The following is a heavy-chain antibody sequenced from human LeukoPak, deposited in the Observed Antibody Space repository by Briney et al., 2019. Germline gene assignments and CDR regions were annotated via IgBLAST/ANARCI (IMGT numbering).Heavy chain of an antibody. CDR3: VRDSNYYHNSGGRYAHYDALDI. CDR2: IKADGSVK. V-gene: IGHV3-7*01. Sequence: GGSLRLSCAASGFSFSTFWMTWVRQAPGKGLEWVANIKADGSVKHSVDSMEGRFTISRDNARSSLYLQMNRLRAEDTAVYYCVRDSNYYHNSGGRYAHYDALDIWGHGTMVTVSS. CDR1: GFSFSTFW. D-gene: IGHD2-21*01. J-gene: IGHJ3*02.